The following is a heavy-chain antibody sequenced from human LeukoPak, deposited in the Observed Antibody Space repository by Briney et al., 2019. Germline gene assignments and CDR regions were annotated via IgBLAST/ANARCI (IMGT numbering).Heavy chain of an antibody. D-gene: IGHD3-10*01. CDR1: GGSISSSSYY. V-gene: IGHV4-39*01. Sequence: PSETLSLTCTVSGGSISSSSYYWGWIRQPPGKGLEWIGSIYYSGSTYYNPSLKSRVTISVDTSKNQFSLKLSSVTAADTAVYYCARDMVRDYFDYWGQGTLVTVSS. J-gene: IGHJ4*02. CDR2: IYYSGST. CDR3: ARDMVRDYFDY.